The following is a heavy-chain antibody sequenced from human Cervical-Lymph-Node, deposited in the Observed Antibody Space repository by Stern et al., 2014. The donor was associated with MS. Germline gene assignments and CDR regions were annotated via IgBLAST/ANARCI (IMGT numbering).Heavy chain of an antibody. CDR3: TTDVYYDSGAYYHFDF. J-gene: IGHJ4*02. CDR1: GFNFTNAW. Sequence: EVQLVQSGGGLVKPGGSLRLSCAASGFNFTNAWMSWVRQAPGKGLEWVGRIKTEADGGATNYATVVKDRFTISRHDPSNTLYLQMTSLKTEDSAVYYCTTDVYYDSGAYYHFDFWGQGTLVTVSS. D-gene: IGHD3-22*01. CDR2: IKTEADGGAT. V-gene: IGHV3-15*01.